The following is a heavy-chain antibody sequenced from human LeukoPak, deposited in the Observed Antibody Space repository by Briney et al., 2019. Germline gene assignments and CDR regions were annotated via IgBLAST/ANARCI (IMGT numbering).Heavy chain of an antibody. D-gene: IGHD2-2*01. J-gene: IGHJ4*02. V-gene: IGHV4-30-4*01. CDR1: GGSVSSGAYN. Sequence: PSETLSLTCTVSGGSVSSGAYNWSWIRQPPGRGLEWIGCIYDSGTTSYNPSLKGRVTLSIDTSQNQFSLALTSMTAADTAVYYCASITVVAAAIDYWGQGILVTVSS. CDR3: ASITVVAAAIDY. CDR2: IYDSGTT.